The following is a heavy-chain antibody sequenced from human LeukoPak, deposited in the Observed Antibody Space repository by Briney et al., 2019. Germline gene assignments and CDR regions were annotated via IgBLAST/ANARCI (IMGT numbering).Heavy chain of an antibody. J-gene: IGHJ6*02. V-gene: IGHV1-69*13. CDR1: GGTLSSYA. CDR3: AREKTGYSGLYYYGMDV. Sequence: SVKVSCKASGGTLSSYAISWVRQAPGQGLEWMGGIIPIFGTANYAQKFQGRVTITADESTSTAYMELSSLRSEDTAVYYCAREKTGYSGLYYYGMDVWGQGTTVTVSS. D-gene: IGHD5-12*01. CDR2: IIPIFGTA.